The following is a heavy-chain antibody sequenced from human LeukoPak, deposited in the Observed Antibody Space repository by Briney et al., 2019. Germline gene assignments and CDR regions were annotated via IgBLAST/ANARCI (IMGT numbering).Heavy chain of an antibody. CDR2: IESSKT. CDR1: GGSISSDRFY. CDR3: ARVPDWTYVPDY. V-gene: IGHV4-61*02. Sequence: PSETLSLTCAASGGSISSDRFYWAWVRQRARKGLEWIGRIESSKTNYNPSVKSRFSISLDTATNPFSLQLSSLTAADTGVYYCARVPDWTYVPDYRGQGTLVTVSS. J-gene: IGHJ4*02. D-gene: IGHD3-16*01.